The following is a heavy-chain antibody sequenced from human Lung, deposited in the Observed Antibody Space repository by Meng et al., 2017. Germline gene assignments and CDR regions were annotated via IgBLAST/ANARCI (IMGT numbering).Heavy chain of an antibody. Sequence: QLHLQQLGPGLVKPAKTLSFTCAKAGDSVSSNSAAWNWIRQSPSRGLEWLGRTYYRSKWYNGYAVSVRSRITINPDTSKNQFSLQLNSVTPEDTAVYYCARSQQWLDSWGQGTLVTVSS. D-gene: IGHD6-19*01. V-gene: IGHV6-1*01. CDR2: TYYRSKWYN. J-gene: IGHJ4*02. CDR3: ARSQQWLDS. CDR1: GDSVSSNSAA.